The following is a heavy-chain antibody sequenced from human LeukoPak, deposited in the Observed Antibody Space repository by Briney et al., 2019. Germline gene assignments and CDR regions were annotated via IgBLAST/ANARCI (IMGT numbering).Heavy chain of an antibody. CDR2: INPHSGAT. CDR1: GYTFTDYY. J-gene: IGHJ4*02. Sequence: GASVTVSCKASGYTFTDYYIHWVRQAPGQGLEWMGYINPHSGATHYAQKFQGRVTMTRDTSISTAHMELTRLTSDDTAVYYCASQAILGETANSFDYWGQGALVTVSS. D-gene: IGHD3-10*01. V-gene: IGHV1-2*02. CDR3: ASQAILGETANSFDY.